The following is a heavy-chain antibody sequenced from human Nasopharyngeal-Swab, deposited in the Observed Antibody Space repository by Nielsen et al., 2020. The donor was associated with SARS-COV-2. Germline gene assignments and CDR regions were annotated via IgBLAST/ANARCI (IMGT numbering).Heavy chain of an antibody. CDR2: IWYDGSNK. Sequence: WIRQPPGKGLEWAAVIWYDGSNKYYADSVKGRFTISRDNSKNTLYLQMNSLRAEDTAVYYCARVPGDTAMASDYWGQGTLVTVSS. CDR3: ARVPGDTAMASDY. V-gene: IGHV3-33*01. D-gene: IGHD5-18*01. J-gene: IGHJ4*02.